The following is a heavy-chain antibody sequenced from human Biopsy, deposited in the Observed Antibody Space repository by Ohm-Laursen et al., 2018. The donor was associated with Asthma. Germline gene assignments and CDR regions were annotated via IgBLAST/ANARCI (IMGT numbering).Heavy chain of an antibody. V-gene: IGHV1-69*01. CDR1: GGTFNTYV. J-gene: IGHJ4*02. D-gene: IGHD2-2*01. CDR2: INSVFGTT. CDR3: ARKAGSCISRTCYSLDF. Sequence: SSVKVSCKSLGGTFNTYVIGWVRQAPGQRLEWMGGINSVFGTTTYPQKFQDRVTITADDSTSTVYMELSSLRSEDTDVYYCARKAGSCISRTCYSLDFWGQGTLVTVSS.